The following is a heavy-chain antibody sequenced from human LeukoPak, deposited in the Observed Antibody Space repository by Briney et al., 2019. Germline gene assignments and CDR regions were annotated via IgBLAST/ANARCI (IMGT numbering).Heavy chain of an antibody. CDR3: AITAAAHRNIDY. CDR1: GYTFTGYY. CDR2: INPNSGGT. J-gene: IGHJ4*02. V-gene: IGHV1-2*02. D-gene: IGHD6-13*01. Sequence: GASVKVSCKASGYTFTGYYMHWVRQAPGQGLEWMGWINPNSGGTNYAQKLQGRVTMTRDTSISTAYMELSRLRSDDTAVYYCAITAAAHRNIDYWGQGNLVTVSS.